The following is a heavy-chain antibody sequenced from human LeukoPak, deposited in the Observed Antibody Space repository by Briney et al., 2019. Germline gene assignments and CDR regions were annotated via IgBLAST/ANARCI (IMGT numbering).Heavy chain of an antibody. Sequence: PSETLSLTCTVSGGSITSDYWSWIRQSPGKGLEWIGYFSYSGSTHYSPSLTSRVAISVDTSRNQFSLKLKSVTAADTAMYYCARADESLVYGMDVWGQGTTVIVSS. CDR1: GGSITSDY. J-gene: IGHJ6*02. V-gene: IGHV4-59*08. CDR3: ARADESLVYGMDV. CDR2: FSYSGST.